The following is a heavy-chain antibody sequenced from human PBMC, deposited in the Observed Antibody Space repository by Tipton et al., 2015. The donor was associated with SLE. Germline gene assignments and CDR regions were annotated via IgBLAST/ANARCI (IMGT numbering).Heavy chain of an antibody. D-gene: IGHD2-15*01. CDR3: TRDRTPDYYYYYMDV. Sequence: TLSLTCTVSGGSISSGRYYWSWIRQPAGKGLEWIGRIYTSGSTNYNPSLRSRVIMSVDTSENQFSLRVTSVTAADSAIYYCTRDRTPDYYYYYMDVWGKGTTVTVSS. J-gene: IGHJ6*03. V-gene: IGHV4-61*02. CDR1: GGSISSGRYY. CDR2: IYTSGST.